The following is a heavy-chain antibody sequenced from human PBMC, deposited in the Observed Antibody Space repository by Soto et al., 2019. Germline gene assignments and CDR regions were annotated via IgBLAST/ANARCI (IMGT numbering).Heavy chain of an antibody. Sequence: PSETLSLTGAASGGSFTRNNWRTWVRPPPGQGLEWIGEIWRTGSTNCNPSLKSRVTISLDKSENQFSLKVTSLTAADTAVYYCASRDPGTSVDYWGQGTLVTVSS. CDR3: ASRDPGTSVDY. V-gene: IGHV4-4*02. D-gene: IGHD1-7*01. J-gene: IGHJ4*02. CDR1: GGSFTRNNW. CDR2: IWRTGST.